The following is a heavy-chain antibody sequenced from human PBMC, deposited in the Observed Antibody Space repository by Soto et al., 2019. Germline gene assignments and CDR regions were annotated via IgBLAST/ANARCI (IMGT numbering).Heavy chain of an antibody. CDR3: SGGVGDAF. D-gene: IGHD1-26*01. CDR2: TNQDGSEK. V-gene: IGHV3-7*04. J-gene: IGHJ4*02. Sequence: EVHLVESGGGLVQTGGSLRLSCAIFEGTVIRDWMNWVRQAPGKVLEWVAHTNQDGSEKYYVDSVKGRFTISRDNDKNSLYLQMNSLRAEDTAMYYFSGGVGDAFWGQGTLVTVSS. CDR1: EGTVIRDW.